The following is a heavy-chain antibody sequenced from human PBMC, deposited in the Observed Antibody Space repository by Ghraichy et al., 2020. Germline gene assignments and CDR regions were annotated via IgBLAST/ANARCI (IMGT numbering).Heavy chain of an antibody. D-gene: IGHD3-3*01. CDR2: ISGSGGST. CDR3: AKGRDFWSGYPMDV. Sequence: LSLTCAASGFTFSSYAMSWVRQAPGKGLEWVSAISGSGGSTYYADSVKGRFTISRDNSKNTLYLQMNSLRAEDTAVYYCAKGRDFWSGYPMDVWGQGTTVTVSS. J-gene: IGHJ6*02. CDR1: GFTFSSYA. V-gene: IGHV3-23*01.